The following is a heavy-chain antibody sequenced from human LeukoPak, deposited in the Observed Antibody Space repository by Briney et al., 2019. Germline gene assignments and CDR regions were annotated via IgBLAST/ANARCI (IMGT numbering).Heavy chain of an antibody. D-gene: IGHD6-19*01. J-gene: IGHJ4*02. CDR1: GFTVSSNY. CDR3: ASPFIYSSGCDY. V-gene: IGHV3-53*01. CDR2: IYSGGST. Sequence: GGSLRLSCAASGFTVSSNYMSWVRQAPGKGLEWVSVIYSGGSTYYADSVKGRFTISRDNSKNTLYLQMNSLRAEDTAVYYCASPFIYSSGCDYWGQGTLVTVSS.